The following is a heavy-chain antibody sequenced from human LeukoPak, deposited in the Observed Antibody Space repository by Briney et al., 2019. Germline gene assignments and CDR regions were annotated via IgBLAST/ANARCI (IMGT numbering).Heavy chain of an antibody. CDR1: GGSISSSSYY. V-gene: IGHV4-39*07. J-gene: IGHJ4*02. D-gene: IGHD3-16*02. Sequence: KASETLSLTCTVSGGSISSSSYYWGWIRQHPGKGLEWIGSIYYSGSTYYNSSLKSRVTISVDTSKNQFSLKLSSVTAADTAVYYCARSNSNEYDYVWGSYRYSPFDYWGQGTLVTVSS. CDR2: IYYSGST. CDR3: ARSNSNEYDYVWGSYRYSPFDY.